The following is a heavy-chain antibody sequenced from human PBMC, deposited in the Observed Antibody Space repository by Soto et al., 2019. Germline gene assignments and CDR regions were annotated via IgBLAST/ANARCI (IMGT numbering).Heavy chain of an antibody. CDR1: GGSISSYY. Sequence: SETLSLTCTVSGGSISSYYWSWTRQPAGKGLEWIGRIYTNGSTNYNPSLKSRVTMSVDTSKNQFSLKLSSVTAADTAVYYCARGGPPVRGYYYYYGMDVWGQGTTVTVSS. D-gene: IGHD2-15*01. CDR3: ARGGPPVRGYYYYYGMDV. CDR2: IYTNGST. J-gene: IGHJ6*02. V-gene: IGHV4-4*07.